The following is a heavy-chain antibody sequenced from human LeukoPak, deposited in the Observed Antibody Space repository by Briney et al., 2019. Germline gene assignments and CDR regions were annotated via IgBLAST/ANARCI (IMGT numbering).Heavy chain of an antibody. CDR2: INTNTGNP. V-gene: IGHV7-4-1*02. J-gene: IGHJ5*02. CDR3: AREPRYCSTTSCYPTGWFGR. D-gene: IGHD2-2*01. CDR1: GYTFTSYG. Sequence: ASVKVSCKASGYTFTSYGISWVRQAPGQGLEWVGWINTNTGNPTYAQDFTGRFVFSSDTSITTTYLQISSLKAEDTAVYYCAREPRYCSTTSCYPTGWFGRWGQGTLVTVSS.